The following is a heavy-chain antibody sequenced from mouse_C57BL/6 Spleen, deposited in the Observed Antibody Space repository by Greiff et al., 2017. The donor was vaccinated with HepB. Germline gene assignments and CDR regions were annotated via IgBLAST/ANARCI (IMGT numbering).Heavy chain of an antibody. CDR1: GYTFTEYT. Sequence: QVQLKESGAELVKPGASVKLSCKASGYTFTEYTIHWVKQRSGQGLEWIGCFYPGSGSIKYNEKFKDKATLTSDKSSSTVYMELSRLTSEDSAVYFCARHEEEDYYASFAYWGQGTLVTVSA. V-gene: IGHV1-62-2*01. CDR3: ARHEEEDYYASFAY. CDR2: FYPGSGSI. J-gene: IGHJ3*01. D-gene: IGHD1-1*01.